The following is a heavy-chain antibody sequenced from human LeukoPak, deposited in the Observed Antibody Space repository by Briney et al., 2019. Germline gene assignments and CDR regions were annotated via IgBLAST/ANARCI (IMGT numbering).Heavy chain of an antibody. CDR1: GYTFTGYY. V-gene: IGHV1-2*02. J-gene: IGHJ4*02. CDR2: INPNSGGT. Sequence: GASVKVSCKASGYTFTGYYMHWVRQAPGQGLEWMGWINPNSGGTNYAQKFQGRVTMTRDTSISTAYMELRSLRSDDTAVYYCARVEPAKYCTNGVCYPFDYWGQGTLVTVSS. D-gene: IGHD2-8*01. CDR3: ARVEPAKYCTNGVCYPFDY.